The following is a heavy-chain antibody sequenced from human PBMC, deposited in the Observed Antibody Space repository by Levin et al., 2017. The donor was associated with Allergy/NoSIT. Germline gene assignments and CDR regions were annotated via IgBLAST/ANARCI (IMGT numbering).Heavy chain of an antibody. CDR1: GYTLTELS. Sequence: PGESLKISCKVIGYTLTELSIHWVRQAPGKGLEWMGGFDPEDGETIYAQNFQGRVTMTEDTSTDTAYMDLSSLRSEDTAIYYCTTGLFYVHESAFDYWGQGTLVTVSS. J-gene: IGHJ4*02. CDR2: FDPEDGET. V-gene: IGHV1-24*01. D-gene: IGHD3-10*02. CDR3: TTGLFYVHESAFDY.